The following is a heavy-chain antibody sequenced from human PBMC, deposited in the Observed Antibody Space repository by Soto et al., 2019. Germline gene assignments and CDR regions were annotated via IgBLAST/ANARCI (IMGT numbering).Heavy chain of an antibody. V-gene: IGHV3-11*01. CDR3: ARGIPVTYSSSWFDY. CDR2: ISSSGSTI. J-gene: IGHJ4*02. CDR1: GFTFSDYY. Sequence: GGSLRLSCAASGFTFSDYYMSWIRQAPGKGLEWVSYISSSGSTIYYADSVKGRFTISRDNAKNSLYLQMNSLRAEDTAVYYCARGIPVTYSSSWFDYWGQGTLVTVSS. D-gene: IGHD6-13*01.